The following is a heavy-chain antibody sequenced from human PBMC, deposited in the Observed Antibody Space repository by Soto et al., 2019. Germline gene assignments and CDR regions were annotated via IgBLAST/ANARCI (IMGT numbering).Heavy chain of an antibody. CDR2: INHSGST. CDR3: ATAQGSGTFFGVVSIAESYYGMDV. Sequence: SETLSLTCAVYGGSFSGYYWSWIRQPPGKGLEWIGEINHSGSTNYNPSLKSRVTKSVDTSKNQFSLKLNSVTAADTVVYYCATAQGSGTFFGVVSIAESYYGMDVWGQGTTVTVSS. J-gene: IGHJ6*02. D-gene: IGHD3-3*01. CDR1: GGSFSGYY. V-gene: IGHV4-34*01.